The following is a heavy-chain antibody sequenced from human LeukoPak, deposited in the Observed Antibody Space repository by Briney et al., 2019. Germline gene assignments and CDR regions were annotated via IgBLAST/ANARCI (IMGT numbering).Heavy chain of an antibody. CDR2: IYYSGST. CDR3: ARDLSVRTTVFDY. V-gene: IGHV4-39*07. D-gene: IGHD4-17*01. CDR1: GGSVSSSSYY. Sequence: SETLSLTCTVSGGSVSSSSYYWGWIRQPPGKGLEWIGSIYYSGSTYYNPSLKSRVTISVDTSKNQFSLKLSSVTAADTAVYYCARDLSVRTTVFDYWGQGTLVTVSS. J-gene: IGHJ4*02.